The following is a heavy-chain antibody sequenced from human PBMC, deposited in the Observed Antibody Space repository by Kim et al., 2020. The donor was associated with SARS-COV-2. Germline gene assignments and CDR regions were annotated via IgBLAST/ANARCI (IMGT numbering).Heavy chain of an antibody. CDR2: IYYSGST. J-gene: IGHJ6*02. V-gene: IGHV4-59*01. D-gene: IGHD3-9*01. CDR3: AREIPPNYDILTGIYYYYGMDV. CDR1: GGSISSYY. Sequence: SETLSLTCTVSGGSISSYYWSWIRQPPGKGLEWIGYIYYSGSTNYNPSLKSRVTISVDTSKNQFSLKLSSLTAADTAVYYCAREIPPNYDILTGIYYYYGMDVWGQGTTVTVSS.